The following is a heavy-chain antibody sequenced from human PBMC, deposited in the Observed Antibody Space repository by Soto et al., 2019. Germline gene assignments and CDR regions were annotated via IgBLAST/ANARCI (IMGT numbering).Heavy chain of an antibody. V-gene: IGHV3-9*01. CDR2: ISWNSGSI. CDR3: ARPIFGVVDDAFDI. CDR1: GFTFDDYA. D-gene: IGHD3-3*01. Sequence: EVQLVESGGGLVQPGRSPRLSCAASGFTFDDYAMHWVRQAPGKGLEWVSGISWNSGSIGYADSVKGRFTISRDNAKNSLYLQMNSLRAEDTALYYCARPIFGVVDDAFDIWGQGTMVTVSS. J-gene: IGHJ3*02.